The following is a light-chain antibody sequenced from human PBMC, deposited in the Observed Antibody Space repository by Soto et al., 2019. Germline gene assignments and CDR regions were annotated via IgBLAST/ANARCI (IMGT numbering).Light chain of an antibody. J-gene: IGKJ2*01. CDR2: GAS. V-gene: IGKV3-20*01. CDR1: QSVSSSD. Sequence: EIVLTQSPGTLSLSPGDRATLSCRASQSVSSSDFAWYQQKAAQAPSLLIYGASSRTTGIPDRFSGSVSRKDFTLTISRLEPEDFSVYYCQQYGSPPLYTFGQGTKLEI. CDR3: QQYGSPPLYT.